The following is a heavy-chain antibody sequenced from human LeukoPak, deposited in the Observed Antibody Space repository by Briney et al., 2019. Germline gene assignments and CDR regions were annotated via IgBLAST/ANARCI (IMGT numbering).Heavy chain of an antibody. D-gene: IGHD3-3*01. V-gene: IGHV3-23*01. CDR2: ISGSGDSV. CDR1: GFTFRNYA. J-gene: IGHJ6*02. CDR3: ARDFWATNYYYGMDV. Sequence: GGSLRLSCAASGFTFRNYAMAWVRQAQGKGLECVSAISGSGDSVRYADSVKGGFTISRDNSKNTLYLQMNNLRAEDTALYYCARDFWATNYYYGMDVWGQGTTVTVSS.